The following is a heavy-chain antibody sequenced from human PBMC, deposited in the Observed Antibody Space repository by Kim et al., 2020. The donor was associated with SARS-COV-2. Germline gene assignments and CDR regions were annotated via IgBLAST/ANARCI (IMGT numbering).Heavy chain of an antibody. J-gene: IGHJ3*02. CDR2: INNDGSKR. CDR1: GFTFSKYW. D-gene: IGHD3-22*01. CDR3: ARGGVTQFDASGFGAFDI. Sequence: GGSLRLSCAASGFTFSKYWVHWVRQAPGKGLVWVSRINNDGSKRSYADSVKGRFTISRDNAKNTLYLQMNSLRAEDTAVYYCARGGVTQFDASGFGAFDIWGQGTMVTVSS. V-gene: IGHV3-74*01.